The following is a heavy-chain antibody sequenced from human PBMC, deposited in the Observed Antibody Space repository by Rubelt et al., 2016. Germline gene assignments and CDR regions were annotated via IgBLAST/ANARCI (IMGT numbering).Heavy chain of an antibody. D-gene: IGHD2-15*01. CDR3: ARCERSGGSCYFDI. CDR1: GFTFSSYE. J-gene: IGHJ3*02. Sequence: EVQLVESGGGLVQPGGSLRLSCAASGFTFSSYEMNWVRQAPGKGLEWVSYISSSGSTIYYADSVKGRFTISRDNAKNSLYLQMNSLRAEDTAVYYCARCERSGGSCYFDIWGQGTTVTVS. V-gene: IGHV3-48*03. CDR2: ISSSGSTI.